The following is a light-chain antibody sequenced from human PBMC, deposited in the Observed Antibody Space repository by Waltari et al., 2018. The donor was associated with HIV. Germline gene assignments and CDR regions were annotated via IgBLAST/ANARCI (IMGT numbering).Light chain of an antibody. J-gene: IGLJ1*01. CDR1: RSDIGDYDF. CDR2: DVT. V-gene: IGLV2-14*03. CDR3: CSYSLTRTLV. Sequence: QSALTQPASVSGSPGQSITISCTGTRSDIGDYDFVAWYQQHPDNAPTIIIFDVTDRPSGVSTRFSGSKSGNTASLTIAGLQPEDEADYFCCSYSLTRTLVFGSGTTVTVL.